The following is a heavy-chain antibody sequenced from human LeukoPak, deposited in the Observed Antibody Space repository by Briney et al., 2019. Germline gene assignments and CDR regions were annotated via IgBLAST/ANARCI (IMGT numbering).Heavy chain of an antibody. D-gene: IGHD3-22*01. CDR1: GGTFSSYA. CDR2: IIPILGIA. V-gene: IGHV1-69*04. CDR3: ASGPDYYDSSGYYFG. J-gene: IGHJ4*02. Sequence: GASVKVSCKASGGTFSSYAISWVRQAPGQGLEWMGRIIPILGIANYAQKFQGRVTITADKSTSTAYMELSSLRSEDTAVYYCASGPDYYDSSGYYFGWGQGTLVTVSS.